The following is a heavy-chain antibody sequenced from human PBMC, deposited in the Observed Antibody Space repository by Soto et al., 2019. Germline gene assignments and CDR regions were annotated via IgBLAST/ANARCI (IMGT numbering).Heavy chain of an antibody. V-gene: IGHV6-1*01. Sequence: SQTLSLTCAISGDSVSSNSAAWNWIRQSPSRGLEWLGRTYYRSKWYNDYAVSVKSRITINPDTSKNQFSLQLNSVTPEEPAGYYCARAEREEPYNWFDPWGQGTLVTVSS. CDR1: GDSVSSNSAA. CDR2: TYYRSKWYN. J-gene: IGHJ5*02. D-gene: IGHD1-1*01. CDR3: ARAEREEPYNWFDP.